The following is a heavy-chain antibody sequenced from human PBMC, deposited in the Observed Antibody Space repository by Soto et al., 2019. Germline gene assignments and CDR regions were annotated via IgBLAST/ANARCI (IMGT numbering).Heavy chain of an antibody. V-gene: IGHV4-59*01. D-gene: IGHD6-13*01. CDR2: VYSSGST. CDR3: ARGYTSNWFRLGS. Sequence: SETLSLTCSVSGDSMNNYYCSWIRQPPGQGLEYIGYVYSSGSTSYNPSLSSRLTIYQDTSKTQFSLTLTSVTAADTAVYYCARGYTSNWFRLGSWGQGILVTSPQ. J-gene: IGHJ4*02. CDR1: GDSMNNYY.